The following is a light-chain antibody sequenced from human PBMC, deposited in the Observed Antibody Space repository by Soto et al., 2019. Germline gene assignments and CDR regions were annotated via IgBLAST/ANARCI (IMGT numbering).Light chain of an antibody. J-gene: IGLJ1*01. V-gene: IGLV2-8*01. Sequence: QSALTQPPSASGSPGQSVTISCTGTSSDVGNYDYVSWYQQYPGKAPKLIIYEVIRRPSGVPDRFSGPKSGNTASLTVSGLRPEDEADYYCSSYADRNYVFGTGTKVTVL. CDR3: SSYADRNYV. CDR2: EVI. CDR1: SSDVGNYDY.